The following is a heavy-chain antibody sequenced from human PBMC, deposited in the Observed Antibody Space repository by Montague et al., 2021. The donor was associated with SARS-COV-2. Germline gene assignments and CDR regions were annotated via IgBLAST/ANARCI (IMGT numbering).Heavy chain of an antibody. CDR2: IYTSGTT. Sequence: SETLSLTCTVSDASISGYFWSWIRQPAGPGLEWIGRIYTSGTTNYNPSLRSRVTMSVDTFKNQFSLKVNSVTAADTAVYYCARGDYLGNGDFFDYWGQGTLVTVSS. J-gene: IGHJ4*02. D-gene: IGHD5-12*01. V-gene: IGHV4-4*07. CDR3: ARGDYLGNGDFFDY. CDR1: DASISGYF.